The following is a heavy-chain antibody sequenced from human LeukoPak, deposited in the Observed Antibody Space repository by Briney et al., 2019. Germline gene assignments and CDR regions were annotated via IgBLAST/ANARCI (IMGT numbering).Heavy chain of an antibody. J-gene: IGHJ4*02. Sequence: GGSLRLSCAASGFTFSDYYMDWVRQAPGKGPEWVGRTRNKANSYTTEYAASVKGRFTVSRDDSKNSLYLQMNSLKTEDTAVYYCARSGSGWTQMFDSWGQGTLVTVSS. CDR1: GFTFSDYY. CDR3: ARSGSGWTQMFDS. CDR2: TRNKANSYTT. V-gene: IGHV3-72*01. D-gene: IGHD2-15*01.